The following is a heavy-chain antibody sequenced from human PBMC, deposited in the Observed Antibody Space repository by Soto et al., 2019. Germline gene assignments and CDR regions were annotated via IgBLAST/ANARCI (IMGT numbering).Heavy chain of an antibody. CDR2: INHSGSS. J-gene: IGHJ2*01. CDR3: ARMAGPWYFDL. Sequence: QVQLQQGGAGLLKPSETLSLTCAVHGGSFSGFYWTWIRQPPGKGLEWIGEINHSGSSNYNPPLKSRVTMSLDTSRNQFSLSLNSVTAADTAVYYCARMAGPWYFDLWGRGTLVTVSS. V-gene: IGHV4-34*01. CDR1: GGSFSGFY.